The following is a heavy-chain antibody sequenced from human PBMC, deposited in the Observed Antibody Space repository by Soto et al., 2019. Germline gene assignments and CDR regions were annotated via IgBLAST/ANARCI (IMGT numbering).Heavy chain of an antibody. V-gene: IGHV3-74*01. J-gene: IGHJ4*02. CDR1: GFTFSNYW. CDR3: ARIPVGGTRAFDC. D-gene: IGHD1-26*01. CDR2: MNDDGRST. Sequence: EVQLVESGGGLVQPGGSLRLSCTASGFTFSNYWMHWVRQAPGKGLVWVARMNDDGRSTNYADSVKGRFTISRDNAQNTLYLQRNSLRAEDTAVYYCARIPVGGTRAFDCWGQGTLATVSS.